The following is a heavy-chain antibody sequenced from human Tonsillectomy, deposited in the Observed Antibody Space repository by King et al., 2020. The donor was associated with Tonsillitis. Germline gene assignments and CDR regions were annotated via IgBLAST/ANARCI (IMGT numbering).Heavy chain of an antibody. J-gene: IGHJ4*02. V-gene: IGHV4-34*01. D-gene: IGHD3-10*01. Sequence: VQLQQWGAGLLKPSETLSLTCAVYGGSFSGYYWSWIRQPPGKGLEWMGEINHSGSTNYNPSLKSGVTISINTSKNQFSLKLSSVTAADTAVYYCAREIGFGELAMDYWGQGTLVTVPS. CDR3: AREIGFGELAMDY. CDR2: INHSGST. CDR1: GGSFSGYY.